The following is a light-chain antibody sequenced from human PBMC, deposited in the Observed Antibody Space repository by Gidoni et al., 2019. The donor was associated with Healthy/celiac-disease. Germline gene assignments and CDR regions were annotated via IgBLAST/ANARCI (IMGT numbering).Light chain of an antibody. Sequence: EIVLTQSPGTLSLSPGERATRSCRASQSVSSRYLAWSQQNTGQAPTLLIDGASSRTTGIPDRFSGSGSGTDVTITISRLEPEDCAVYYCQQYGSSPPYTFGQGTKLEIK. J-gene: IGKJ2*01. V-gene: IGKV3-20*01. CDR2: GAS. CDR3: QQYGSSPPYT. CDR1: QSVSSRY.